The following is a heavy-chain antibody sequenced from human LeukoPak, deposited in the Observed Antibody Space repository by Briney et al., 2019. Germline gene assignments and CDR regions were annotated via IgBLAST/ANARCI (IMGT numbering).Heavy chain of an antibody. CDR3: ARRRWASGYSSPDHFDY. Sequence: SVKVSCKASGGTFSSYAISWVRQAPGQGLEWMGGIIPIFGTANYAQKFQGRVTITADESTSTAYMELSSLRSEDTAVYYCARRRWASGYSSPDHFDYWGQGTLVNVSS. CDR2: IIPIFGTA. J-gene: IGHJ4*02. V-gene: IGHV1-69*13. D-gene: IGHD5-18*01. CDR1: GGTFSSYA.